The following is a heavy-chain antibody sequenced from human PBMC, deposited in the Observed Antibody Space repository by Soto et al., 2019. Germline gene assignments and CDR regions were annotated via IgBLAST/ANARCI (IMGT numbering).Heavy chain of an antibody. V-gene: IGHV3-30-3*01. CDR3: ARAQWELTPPFDY. CDR1: GFTFSSYA. J-gene: IGHJ4*02. Sequence: QVQLVESGGGVVQPGRSLRLSCAASGFTFSSYAMHWVRQAPGKGLEWVAVISYDGSNKYYADSVKGRFTISRDNSKNTLYLQMNSLRAEDTAVYYCARAQWELTPPFDYWGQGTLVTVSS. D-gene: IGHD1-26*01. CDR2: ISYDGSNK.